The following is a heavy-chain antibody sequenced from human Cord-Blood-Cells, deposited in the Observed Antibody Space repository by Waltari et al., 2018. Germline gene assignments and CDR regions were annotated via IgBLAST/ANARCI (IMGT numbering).Heavy chain of an antibody. J-gene: IGHJ4*02. Sequence: QVQLVQSGAEVKKPGASVKVSCKASGYTFTGYYMRWVRQAPGQGLEWMGWINPNSGGTNYAQKFQGWVTMTRDTSISTAYMELSRLRSDDTAVYYCARVFRYGSGSPYYFDYWGQGTLVTVSS. CDR1: GYTFTGYY. CDR2: INPNSGGT. CDR3: ARVFRYGSGSPYYFDY. V-gene: IGHV1-2*04. D-gene: IGHD1-26*01.